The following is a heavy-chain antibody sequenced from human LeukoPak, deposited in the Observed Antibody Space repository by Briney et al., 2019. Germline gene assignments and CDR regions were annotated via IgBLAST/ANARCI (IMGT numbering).Heavy chain of an antibody. CDR2: ILASYKGT. J-gene: IGHJ5*02. Sequence: GGSRRLSWGASGFTFSSYAMGWVRQAQGKVLEWVSTILASYKGTFYANSVKGRFTISRDNSKSTLSLQMKSLRAEDTAVYYCAKGKAGGLVDLFDPWGQGTLVTVSS. CDR1: GFTFSSYA. D-gene: IGHD3/OR15-3a*01. CDR3: AKGKAGGLVDLFDP. V-gene: IGHV3-23*01.